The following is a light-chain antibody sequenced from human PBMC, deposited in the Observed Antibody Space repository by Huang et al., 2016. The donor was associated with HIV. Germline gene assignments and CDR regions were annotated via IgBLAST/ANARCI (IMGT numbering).Light chain of an antibody. Sequence: EIVLTQFPGTLSLSPGERATVSCGASQSVSSSYLAWYQLTPGQAPTLLIYGASNRATDIPDRFSGSGSGTDFTLTISRLEPEDFAVYYCQQYGSSPYTFGQGTKLEIK. CDR1: QSVSSSY. J-gene: IGKJ2*01. CDR2: GAS. V-gene: IGKV3-20*01. CDR3: QQYGSSPYT.